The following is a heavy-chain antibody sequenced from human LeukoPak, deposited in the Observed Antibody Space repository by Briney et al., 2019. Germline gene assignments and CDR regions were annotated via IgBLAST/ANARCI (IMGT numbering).Heavy chain of an antibody. CDR1: GDSISSYY. J-gene: IGHJ4*02. V-gene: IGHV4-59*12. CDR2: MHNGVHT. D-gene: IGHD4/OR15-4a*01. CDR3: AATIKRDYGDTNLDY. Sequence: SETLSLTCTVPGDSISSYYWSWIRQPPGKGLEWIGYMHNGVHTNYNPSLKSRVTISGDTSTNQLSLKLTSVTAADTAVYYCAATIKRDYGDTNLDYWGQGTLVTVPS.